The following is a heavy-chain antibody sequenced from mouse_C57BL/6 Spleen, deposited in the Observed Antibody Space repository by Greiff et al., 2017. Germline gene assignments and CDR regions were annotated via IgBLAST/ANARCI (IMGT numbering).Heavy chain of an antibody. CDR2: IYPGDGAT. J-gene: IGHJ2*01. D-gene: IGHD1-1*01. CDR3: ARDTTVVTGY. Sequence: QVQLQQSGPELVKPGASVKISCKASGYAFSSSWMNWVKQRPGKGLEWIGRIYPGDGATNYNGKFKGKATLTADKSSSTAYMQLSSLTSEDSAVYFCARDTTVVTGYWGQGTTLTVSS. V-gene: IGHV1-82*01. CDR1: GYAFSSSW.